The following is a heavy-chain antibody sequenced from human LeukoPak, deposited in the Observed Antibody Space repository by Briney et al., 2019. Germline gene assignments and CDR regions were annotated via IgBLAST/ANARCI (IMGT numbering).Heavy chain of an antibody. CDR1: GGTFSSYA. CDR2: MIPIFGTA. Sequence: SVKVSCKASGGTFSSYAISWVRQAPGQGLEWMGGMIPIFGTANYAQKFQGRVTITADVSTSTAYMELSSLRSEDTAVYYCARSSGWYRGGSQYFQHWGQGTLVTVSS. J-gene: IGHJ1*01. V-gene: IGHV1-69*13. D-gene: IGHD6-19*01. CDR3: ARSSGWYRGGSQYFQH.